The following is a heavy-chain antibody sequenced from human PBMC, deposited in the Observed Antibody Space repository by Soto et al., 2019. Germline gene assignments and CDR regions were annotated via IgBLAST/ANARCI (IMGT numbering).Heavy chain of an antibody. V-gene: IGHV1-18*01. Sequence: SXKVSCTASGYTXSSYGIGGVRQAPGQGLEWIGWSSGYNGNTNYAQKLQGRVTMTTDTCTSADYMELRSLRCDEKAVYYCARRRPYSSGWYQYYFDYWGQGNLVTVSP. CDR3: ARRRPYSSGWYQYYFDY. J-gene: IGHJ4*02. D-gene: IGHD6-19*01. CDR2: SSGYNGNT. CDR1: GYTXSSYG.